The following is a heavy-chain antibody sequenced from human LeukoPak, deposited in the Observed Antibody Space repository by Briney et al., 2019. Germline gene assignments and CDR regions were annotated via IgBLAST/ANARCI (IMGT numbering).Heavy chain of an antibody. CDR2: ISSSSSYI. Sequence: GGSLRLSCAVSGFTFSSYSMNWVRQAPGKGLEWVSSISSSSSYIYYADSVKGRFTVSRDNAKNSLYLQMNSLRAEDTAVYYCARQYYDSSGTRDYYYYYYMDVWGKGTTVTISS. J-gene: IGHJ6*03. CDR1: GFTFSSYS. D-gene: IGHD3-22*01. CDR3: ARQYYDSSGTRDYYYYYYMDV. V-gene: IGHV3-21*01.